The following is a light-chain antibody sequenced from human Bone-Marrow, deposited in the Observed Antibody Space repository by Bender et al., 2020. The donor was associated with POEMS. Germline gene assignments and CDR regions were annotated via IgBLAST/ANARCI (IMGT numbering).Light chain of an antibody. CDR1: SSNIGNHG. Sequence: QSVVTQPPSLSEAPRQRVTISCSGSSSNIGNHGVNWYQQLPGEAPKLLIYDDDLLTPGVSDRFSASKSGTSASLAISELQYEDGALYYCSAWDDSLSGWGFGGGTKLTV. J-gene: IGLJ2*01. V-gene: IGLV1-36*01. CDR2: DDD. CDR3: SAWDDSLSGWG.